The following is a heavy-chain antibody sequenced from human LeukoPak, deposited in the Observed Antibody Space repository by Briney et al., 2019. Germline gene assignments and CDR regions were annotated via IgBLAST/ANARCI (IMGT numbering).Heavy chain of an antibody. CDR3: ARDGVYLEWLFSQYNWFDP. CDR1: GYTFTSYG. Sequence: ASVKVSCKASGYTFTSYGISWVRQAPGQRLEWMGWISAYNGNTNYAQKLQGRVTMTTDTSTSTAYMELRSLRSDDTAVYYCARDGVYLEWLFSQYNWFDPWGQGTLVTVSS. V-gene: IGHV1-18*01. J-gene: IGHJ5*02. D-gene: IGHD3-3*01. CDR2: ISAYNGNT.